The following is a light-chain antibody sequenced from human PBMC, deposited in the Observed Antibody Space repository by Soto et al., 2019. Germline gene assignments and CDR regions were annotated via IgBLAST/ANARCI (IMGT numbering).Light chain of an antibody. CDR1: QSVSSN. V-gene: IGKV3-15*01. CDR3: HKYNNWPLLA. Sequence: ERIMTQSPATLSVSPGESATLSCRASQSVSSNLAWYQQKPGQAPRLLIYGVSTRATGIPARFSGSGSETKFTLTISSLQSEDFAVYYCHKYNNWPLLAFGACNKVDIX. CDR2: GVS. J-gene: IGKJ3*01.